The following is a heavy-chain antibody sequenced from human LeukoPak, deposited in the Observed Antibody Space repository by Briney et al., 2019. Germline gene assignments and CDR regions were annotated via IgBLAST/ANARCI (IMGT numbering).Heavy chain of an antibody. J-gene: IGHJ4*02. V-gene: IGHV3-74*01. CDR3: ARDDFWSALDY. Sequence: GGSLRLSCAASGFTFSSYEMNWVRQAPGKGLVWVSRINSDGSSTSYADSVKGRFTISRDNAKNTLYLQMNSLRAEDTAVYYCARDDFWSALDYWGQGTLVTVSS. CDR1: GFTFSSYE. D-gene: IGHD3-3*01. CDR2: INSDGSST.